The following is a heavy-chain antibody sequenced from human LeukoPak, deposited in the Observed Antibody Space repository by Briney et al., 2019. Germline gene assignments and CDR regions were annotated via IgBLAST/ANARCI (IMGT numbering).Heavy chain of an antibody. Sequence: GGSLRLSCAASGFTFSSYSMNWVRQAPGKGLEWVSYIGSSSSTMFYADSVKGRFTISRDNAKNSLYLQMNSLRAEDMAVYYCAELGITMIGGVWGKGTTVTISS. CDR1: GFTFSSYS. D-gene: IGHD3-10*02. CDR2: IGSSSSTM. CDR3: AELGITMIGGV. V-gene: IGHV3-48*01. J-gene: IGHJ6*04.